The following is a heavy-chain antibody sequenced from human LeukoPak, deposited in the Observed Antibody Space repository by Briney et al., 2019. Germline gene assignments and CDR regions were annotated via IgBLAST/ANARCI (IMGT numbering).Heavy chain of an antibody. D-gene: IGHD3-22*01. CDR1: GDSINRSSNY. V-gene: IGHV4-39*01. CDR3: ARVPLYKMDRSNYYYGLTYFGY. CDR2: IYYSSNT. Sequence: SETLSLTCTVSGDSINRSSNYWGWIRQPPGKGLEWIGSIYYSSNTYYNPSLRSRVTMSVDTSKNQFSLRLRSVTAADTAVYYCARVPLYKMDRSNYYYGLTYFGYWGQGTLVTVSS. J-gene: IGHJ4*02.